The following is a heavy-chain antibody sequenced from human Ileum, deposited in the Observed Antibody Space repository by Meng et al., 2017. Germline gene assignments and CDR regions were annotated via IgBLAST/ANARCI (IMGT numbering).Heavy chain of an antibody. Sequence: QVQLQESGPGLVKPSQTLSLTCSVSGGSFSSDNYYWTWIRQTPGKGLEWIGLTYYNGSPFYNPSLRSRVTISVDTSKDQFSLKLTSVTAADTAVYYCARERRHYYGSGSFDYWGRGILVTVSS. CDR1: GGSFSSDNYY. J-gene: IGHJ4*02. V-gene: IGHV4-30-4*01. D-gene: IGHD3-10*01. CDR2: TYYNGSP. CDR3: ARERRHYYGSGSFDY.